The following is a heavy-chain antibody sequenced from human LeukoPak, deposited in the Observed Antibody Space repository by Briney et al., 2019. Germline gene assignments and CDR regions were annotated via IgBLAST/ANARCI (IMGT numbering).Heavy chain of an antibody. V-gene: IGHV4-38-2*02. Sequence: SETLSLTCTVSGDSISSGYYWGWIRQPPGKGLEWFGSIYHSGSTYYNPSLKRRVTISVDTPKTQFSLQLSSVTAADTAVYYCARAGSKIVADFDYWGQGTLVTVSS. CDR1: GDSISSGYY. J-gene: IGHJ4*02. CDR3: ARAGSKIVADFDY. D-gene: IGHD3-22*01. CDR2: IYHSGST.